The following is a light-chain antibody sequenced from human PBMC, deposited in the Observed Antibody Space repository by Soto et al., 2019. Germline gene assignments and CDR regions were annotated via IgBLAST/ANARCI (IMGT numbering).Light chain of an antibody. CDR3: QQYSTYPLT. CDR1: QSISSW. V-gene: IGKV1-5*03. CDR2: KAS. J-gene: IGKJ4*01. Sequence: DIQMTQSPATLSASVGDRVTITCRASQSISSWLAWYQQKPGKAPKLLIYKASNLQSGVPSRFSGRGSGADFTLTISSLQPDDFATYCCQQYSTYPLTFGGGTEVEIK.